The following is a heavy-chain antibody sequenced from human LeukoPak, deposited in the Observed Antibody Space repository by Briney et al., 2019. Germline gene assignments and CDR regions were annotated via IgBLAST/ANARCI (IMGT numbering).Heavy chain of an antibody. CDR2: ISYDGSNK. CDR3: ARYRDYGDYVGYFDY. J-gene: IGHJ4*02. D-gene: IGHD4-17*01. CDR1: GFTFSSYA. V-gene: IGHV3-30*01. Sequence: GGSLRLSCAASGFTFSSYAMHWVRQAPGKGLEWVAVISYDGSNKYYADSVKGRFTISRDSSKNTLYLQMNSLRAEDTAVYYCARYRDYGDYVGYFDYWGQGTLVTVSS.